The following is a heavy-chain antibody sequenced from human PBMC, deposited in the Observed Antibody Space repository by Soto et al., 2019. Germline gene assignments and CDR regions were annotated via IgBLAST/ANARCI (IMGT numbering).Heavy chain of an antibody. CDR3: AKGGYGLWT. CDR1: GFTFSSYG. V-gene: IGHV3-30*18. Sequence: QVQLVESGGGVVQPGRSLRLSCAASGFTFSSYGMHWVRQAPGKGLEWVAVISYDGSNKYYADSVKGRFTISRDNSKNTLYLQMNSLRAEDTAVYYCAKGGYGLWTWGQGTLVTVSS. J-gene: IGHJ4*02. CDR2: ISYDGSNK. D-gene: IGHD3-10*01.